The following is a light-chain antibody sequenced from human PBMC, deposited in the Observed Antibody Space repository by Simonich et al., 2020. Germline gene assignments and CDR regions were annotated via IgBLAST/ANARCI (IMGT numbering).Light chain of an antibody. Sequence: QSALTQPRSVSGYPGQSVTISCTGNSSDVGAYNYVSWYQQHPGKAPKLMIYDVSKRPSGVPDLFAGAKSVNTASRTISGLQAEDEADYYCCSYAGSYTWVFGGGTKLTVL. CDR3: CSYAGSYTWV. V-gene: IGLV2-11*01. CDR2: DVS. CDR1: SSDVGAYNY. J-gene: IGLJ3*02.